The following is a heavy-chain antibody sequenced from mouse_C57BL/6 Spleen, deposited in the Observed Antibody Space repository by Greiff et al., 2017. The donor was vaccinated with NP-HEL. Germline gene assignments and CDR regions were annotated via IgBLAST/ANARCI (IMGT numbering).Heavy chain of an antibody. CDR3: AGDGYYAAWFAY. Sequence: VQLQQSGPELVKPGASVKMSCKASGYTFTDYNMHWVKQSHGKSLEWIGYINPNNGGTSYNQKFKGKATLTVNKSSSTAYMELRSLTSEDSAVYYCAGDGYYAAWFAYWGQGTLVTVSA. V-gene: IGHV1-22*01. CDR1: GYTFTDYN. D-gene: IGHD2-3*01. CDR2: INPNNGGT. J-gene: IGHJ3*01.